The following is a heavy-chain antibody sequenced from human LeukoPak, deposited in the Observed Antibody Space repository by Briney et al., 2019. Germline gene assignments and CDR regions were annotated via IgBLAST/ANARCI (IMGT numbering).Heavy chain of an antibody. CDR2: INTDGSST. J-gene: IGHJ3*02. D-gene: IGHD3-3*01. CDR1: GFTFSSYW. Sequence: GGSLRLSCAASGFTFSSYWMHWVRQAPGKGLVWVSRINTDGSSTSYADSVKGRFTISRDNAKNTLYLQMNSLRAEDTAVYYCARGSNYDFWSGYYAERNDAFDIWGQGTMVTVSS. V-gene: IGHV3-74*01. CDR3: ARGSNYDFWSGYYAERNDAFDI.